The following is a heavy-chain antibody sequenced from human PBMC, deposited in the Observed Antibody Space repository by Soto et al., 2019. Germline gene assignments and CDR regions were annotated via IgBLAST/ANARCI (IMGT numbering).Heavy chain of an antibody. J-gene: IGHJ4*02. V-gene: IGHV3-15*07. D-gene: IGHD3-22*01. CDR3: TTESYYYDSSGYYRKALFDY. CDR1: GFTFSNAW. CDR2: IKSKTDGGTT. Sequence: GSLRLSCAASGFTFSNAWMNWVRQAPGKGLEWVGRIKSKTDGGTTDYAAPVKGRFTISRDDSKNTLYLQMNSLKTEDTAVYYCTTESYYYDSSGYYRKALFDYWGQGTLVTVS.